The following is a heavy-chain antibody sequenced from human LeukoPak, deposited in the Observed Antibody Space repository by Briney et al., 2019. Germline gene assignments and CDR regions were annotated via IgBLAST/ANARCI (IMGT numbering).Heavy chain of an antibody. V-gene: IGHV3-48*01. J-gene: IGHJ4*02. CDR2: ISSSSSTI. Sequence: GGSLRLSCAASGFIFSSYSMNWVRQAPGKGLEWVSYISSSSSTIYCADSLEGRFTISRDNAKNTLYLQMNSLRAEDTAVYYCASLAYSSSNDYWGQGTLVTVSS. CDR3: ASLAYSSSNDY. D-gene: IGHD6-6*01. CDR1: GFIFSSYS.